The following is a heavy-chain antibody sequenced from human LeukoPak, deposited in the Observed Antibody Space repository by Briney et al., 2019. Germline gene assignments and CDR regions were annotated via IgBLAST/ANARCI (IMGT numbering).Heavy chain of an antibody. V-gene: IGHV4-4*07. Sequence: SETLSLTCTVSGGSISIYYWSWLRQPAGEGLEWIGRLQTSGITNYNPSLKSRVTMSIDTSKSRFSLKLSSVTAADTAVYYCARDPHPHYMDVWGKGTTVTVSS. CDR3: ARDPHPHYMDV. CDR1: GGSISIYY. J-gene: IGHJ6*03. CDR2: LQTSGIT.